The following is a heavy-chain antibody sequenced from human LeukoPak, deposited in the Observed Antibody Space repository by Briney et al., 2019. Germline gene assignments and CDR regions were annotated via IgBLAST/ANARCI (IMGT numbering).Heavy chain of an antibody. J-gene: IGHJ4*03. D-gene: IGHD1-1*01. CDR3: ARGPTISETGYFDY. V-gene: IGHV4-34*01. CDR1: GGSFSAYY. Sequence: NPSETLSLTCAVYGGSFSAYYWSWIRQSPGKGLQWIAEVNHRGDTNYNPSVKGRVTISVDTFKNQFSLKVTSLTAADTAVYYCARGPTISETGYFDYWGQGTLVTVSS. CDR2: VNHRGDT.